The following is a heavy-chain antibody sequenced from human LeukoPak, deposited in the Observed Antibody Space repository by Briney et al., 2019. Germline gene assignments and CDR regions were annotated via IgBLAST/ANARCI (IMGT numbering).Heavy chain of an antibody. Sequence: GGSLRLSCAVSGFRASDYYMSWVREAPGKGLEWVSLIRGSGDTFYGDSVEGRFTISRDDSKNTVYLRMNILRVEDTAVYFCARDRAATQDWVEFDPWGQGTLVTVSS. CDR1: GFRASDYY. V-gene: IGHV3-66*03. D-gene: IGHD2-15*01. CDR2: IRGSGDT. J-gene: IGHJ5*02. CDR3: ARDRAATQDWVEFDP.